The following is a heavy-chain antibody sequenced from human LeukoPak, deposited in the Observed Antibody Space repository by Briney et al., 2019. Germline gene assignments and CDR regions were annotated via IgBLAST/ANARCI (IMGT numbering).Heavy chain of an antibody. CDR2: MNPNSGNT. J-gene: IGHJ6*03. V-gene: IGHV1-8*01. Sequence: ASVKVSCKTSGYIFTSYSINWVRQAPGQGLEWMGWMNPNSGNTGYAQKFQGRVTITRNTSISTAYMELSSLRSEDTAVYYCARANTAAYYYYYMDVWGKGTTVTVSS. CDR1: GYIFTSYS. CDR3: ARANTAAYYYYYMDV.